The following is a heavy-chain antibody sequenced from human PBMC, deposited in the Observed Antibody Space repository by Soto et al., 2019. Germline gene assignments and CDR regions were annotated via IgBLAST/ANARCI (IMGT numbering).Heavy chain of an antibody. J-gene: IGHJ6*02. CDR3: ATAATVVAPGGGYYYGMDV. D-gene: IGHD4-17*01. Sequence: EVQLVESGGGLVKPGGSLRLSCAASGFTFSSYSMNWVRRAPGKGLEWVSSISSSSSYIYYADSVKGRFTISRDNTKNSLYLQMNSLRAEDTAVYYCATAATVVAPGGGYYYGMDVWGQGTTVTVSS. V-gene: IGHV3-21*01. CDR2: ISSSSSYI. CDR1: GFTFSSYS.